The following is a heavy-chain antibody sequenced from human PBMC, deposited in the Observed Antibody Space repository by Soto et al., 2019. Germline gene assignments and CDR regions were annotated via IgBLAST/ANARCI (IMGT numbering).Heavy chain of an antibody. D-gene: IGHD2-2*01. V-gene: IGHV3-23*01. Sequence: GGSLRLSCAASGFTFSSYAMSWVRQAPGKGLEWVSAISGSGGSTYYADSVKGRFTISRDNSKNTLYLQMNSLRAEDTAVYYCANSYCSSTSCYARYYYYMDVWGKGTTVTVSS. J-gene: IGHJ6*03. CDR2: ISGSGGST. CDR1: GFTFSSYA. CDR3: ANSYCSSTSCYARYYYYMDV.